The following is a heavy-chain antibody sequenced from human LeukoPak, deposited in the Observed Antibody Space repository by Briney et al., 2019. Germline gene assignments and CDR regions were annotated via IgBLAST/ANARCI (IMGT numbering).Heavy chain of an antibody. J-gene: IGHJ6*02. Sequence: GGSLRLFCAASRFTFSSSAMSWVRQAPGKGLEWVSTISDSGGNTFYADSVKGRFTISRDNSKYTLYLQMNSLRAEDTAVYYCAKLGYCSSTNCYYYYSYGMDVWGQGTMVTVSS. V-gene: IGHV3-23*01. CDR3: AKLGYCSSTNCYYYYSYGMDV. D-gene: IGHD2-2*01. CDR2: ISDSGGNT. CDR1: RFTFSSSA.